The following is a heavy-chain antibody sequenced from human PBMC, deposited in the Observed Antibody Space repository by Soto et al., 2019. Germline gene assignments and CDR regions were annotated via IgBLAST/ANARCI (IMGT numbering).Heavy chain of an antibody. CDR1: GFTFSSYA. D-gene: IGHD5-12*01. CDR2: ISYDGSNK. V-gene: IGHV3-30-3*01. Sequence: GSLRLSCAASGFTFSSYAMHWVRQAPGKGLEWVAVISYDGSNKYYADSVKGRFTISRDNSKNTLYLQMNSLRAEDTAVYYCARNLEMATTALGYWGQGPLVTVSS. CDR3: ARNLEMATTALGY. J-gene: IGHJ4*02.